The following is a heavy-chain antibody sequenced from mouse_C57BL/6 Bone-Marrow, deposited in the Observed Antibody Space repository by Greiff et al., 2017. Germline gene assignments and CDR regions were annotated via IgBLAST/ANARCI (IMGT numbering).Heavy chain of an antibody. CDR3: ADDYDWFAY. V-gene: IGHV5-17*01. CDR1: GFTFSDYG. Sequence: EVNLVESGGGLVKPGGSLKLSCAASGFTFSDYGMHWVRQAPEKGLEWVAYISSGSSTIYYADTVKGRITISRDNAKNTLFLQMTSRRSEDTAMYYCADDYDWFAYWGQGTLVTVSA. CDR2: ISSGSSTI. J-gene: IGHJ3*01. D-gene: IGHD2-4*01.